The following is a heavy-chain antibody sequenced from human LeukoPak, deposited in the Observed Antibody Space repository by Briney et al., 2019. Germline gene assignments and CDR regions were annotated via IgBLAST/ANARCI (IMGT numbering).Heavy chain of an antibody. D-gene: IGHD5-12*01. CDR1: GGTFSSYA. J-gene: IGHJ6*02. CDR3: ARVKVATITYYYYYYGMDV. V-gene: IGHV1-69*13. Sequence: SVKVSCRASGGTFSSYAISWVRQAPGQGLEWMGGIIPIFGTANYAQKFQGRVTITADESTSTAYMELSSLRSEDTAVYYCARVKVATITYYYYYYGMDVWGQGTTVTVSS. CDR2: IIPIFGTA.